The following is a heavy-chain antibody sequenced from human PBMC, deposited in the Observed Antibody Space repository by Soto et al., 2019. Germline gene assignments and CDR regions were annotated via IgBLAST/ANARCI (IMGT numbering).Heavy chain of an antibody. CDR2: IYYSGST. CDR3: ARHETTNFDY. D-gene: IGHD4-17*01. CDR1: GGSISSSSYY. J-gene: IGHJ4*02. V-gene: IGHV4-39*01. Sequence: QLQLQESGPGLVKPSETLSLTCTVSGGSISSSSYYWGWIRQPPGKGLEWIGSIYYSGSTYYNPALKSRVTISVDTSKNQFSLKLSSVTAADTAVYYCARHETTNFDYWGQGTLVTVSS.